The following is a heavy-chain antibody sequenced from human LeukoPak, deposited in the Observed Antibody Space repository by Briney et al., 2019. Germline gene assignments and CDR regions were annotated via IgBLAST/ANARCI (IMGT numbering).Heavy chain of an antibody. CDR2: ISGSGGST. CDR3: ARANNGGFDY. Sequence: GGSLRLSCAASGFTFSSYAMSWVRQAPGKGLEWVSAISGSGGSTYYADSVKGRFTISRDNAKNSLYLQMNSLRAEDTDVYYCARANNGGFDYWGQGTLVTVSA. CDR1: GFTFSSYA. J-gene: IGHJ4*02. V-gene: IGHV3-23*01. D-gene: IGHD2-8*01.